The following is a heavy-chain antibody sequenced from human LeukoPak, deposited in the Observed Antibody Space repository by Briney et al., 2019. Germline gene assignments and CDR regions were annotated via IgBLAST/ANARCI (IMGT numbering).Heavy chain of an antibody. CDR1: GFTFSSYG. CDR2: ISGSGGST. CDR3: ARGNTAMVTL. D-gene: IGHD5-18*01. Sequence: GGSLRLSCAASGFTFSSYGMTWVRQAPGKGLEWVSVISGSGGSTNYADSVKGRFTISRDNSKNTLYLQMNSLRAEDTAVYYCARGNTAMVTLWGQGTLVTVSS. J-gene: IGHJ4*02. V-gene: IGHV3-23*01.